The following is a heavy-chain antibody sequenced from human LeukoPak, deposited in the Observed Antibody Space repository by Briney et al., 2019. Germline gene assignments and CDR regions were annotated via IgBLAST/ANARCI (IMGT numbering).Heavy chain of an antibody. CDR1: GFTFSGSA. D-gene: IGHD3-16*02. CDR2: ISYSGANS. CDR3: WRDMQLST. J-gene: IGHJ3*01. V-gene: IGHV3-23*01. Sequence: GGSLRLSCAAPGFTFSGSAMSWVRQAPGEGLEWVSLISYSGANSYYTDSVRGRFTISRDNSKDTLFLQMNSLRAEDTAIYYCWRDMQLSTWGLGTMVTVSA.